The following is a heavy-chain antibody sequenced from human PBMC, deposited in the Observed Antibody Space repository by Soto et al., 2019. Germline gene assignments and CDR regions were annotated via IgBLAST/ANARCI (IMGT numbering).Heavy chain of an antibody. CDR3: ARGPDFDP. V-gene: IGHV4-61*01. CDR2: IYHSGST. J-gene: IGHJ5*02. CDR1: GGSVSSGSYY. Sequence: PSETLSLTCSVSGGSVSSGSYYWSWIRQPPGKGLEWIGYIYHSGSTRYNPSLKSRVTISVDRSKNQFSLKLSSVTAADTAVYYCARGPDFDPWGQGTLVTVSS.